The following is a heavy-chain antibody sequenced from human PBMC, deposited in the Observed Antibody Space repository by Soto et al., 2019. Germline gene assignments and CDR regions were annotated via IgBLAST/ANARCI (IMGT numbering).Heavy chain of an antibody. CDR3: ARADRKWLDP. J-gene: IGHJ5*02. CDR2: VYYGGSS. V-gene: IGHV4-59*01. CDR1: GGPMYSYF. Sequence: PSETLSLTCSVSGGPMYSYFWRWIRQPPGKGLEWIGYVYYGGSSNYNPSLKSRVTFSVDTSKNQVSLNLRSVTAADTAVYYCARADRKWLDPWGQGILVTVSS.